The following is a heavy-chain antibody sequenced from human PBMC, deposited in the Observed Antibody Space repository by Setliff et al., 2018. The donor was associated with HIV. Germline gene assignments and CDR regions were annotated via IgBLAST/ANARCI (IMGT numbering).Heavy chain of an antibody. D-gene: IGHD4-17*01. CDR3: ASGALYYYYYMDV. J-gene: IGHJ6*03. CDR2: IHYSGST. Sequence: SETLSLTCTVSGGSISSSYWTWTRQPPGKGLEWIGNIHYSGSTNYNPSLKSRVTISVDTSKNQFSLKLSSVTAADTAVYYCASGALYYYYYMDVWGKGTTVTVSS. CDR1: GGSISSSY. V-gene: IGHV4-59*08.